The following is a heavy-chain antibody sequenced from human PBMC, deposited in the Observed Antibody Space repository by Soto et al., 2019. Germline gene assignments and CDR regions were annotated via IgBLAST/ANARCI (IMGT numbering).Heavy chain of an antibody. Sequence: QVQLVQSGAEVKKPGASVKVSCKASGYTFTSNGISWVRQAPGQGLEWMGWISAYNGNTNYAQKLQGRVTMTTDTSTITAYMELRSLRSDATAVYYCARDLAYCGGDCYPIDYWGQGTLVTVSS. CDR1: GYTFTSNG. D-gene: IGHD2-21*02. V-gene: IGHV1-18*01. J-gene: IGHJ4*02. CDR2: ISAYNGNT. CDR3: ARDLAYCGGDCYPIDY.